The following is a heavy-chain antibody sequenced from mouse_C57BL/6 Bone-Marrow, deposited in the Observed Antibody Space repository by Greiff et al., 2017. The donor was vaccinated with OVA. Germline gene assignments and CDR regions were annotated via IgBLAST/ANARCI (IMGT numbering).Heavy chain of an antibody. J-gene: IGHJ3*01. CDR3: ARPIYYDYDEGFAY. CDR2: ISDGGSYT. D-gene: IGHD2-4*01. V-gene: IGHV5-4*03. CDR1: GFTFSSYA. Sequence: DVKVEESGGGLVKPGGSLKLSCAASGFTFSSYAMSWVRQTPEKRLEWVATISDGGSYTYYPDNVKGRFTISRDKAKNNLHLQRSHLKSEDTAMYYCARPIYYDYDEGFAYWGQGTLVTVSA.